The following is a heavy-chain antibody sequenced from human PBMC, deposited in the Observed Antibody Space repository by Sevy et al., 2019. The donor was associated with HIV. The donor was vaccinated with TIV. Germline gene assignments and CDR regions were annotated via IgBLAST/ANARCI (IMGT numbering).Heavy chain of an antibody. V-gene: IGHV5-10-1*01. Sequence: GESLKISCKGSGYSFTDYWISWVRQTPGKGLEWMGKIDPSDSYSSYSPSFQGHVSMSADKSIGTAYLQWSSLKASDSAIYYCARHDPSCSREICYMGFDYWGQGTLVTVSS. CDR2: IDPSDSYS. J-gene: IGHJ4*02. D-gene: IGHD2-2*02. CDR1: GYSFTDYW. CDR3: ARHDPSCSREICYMGFDY.